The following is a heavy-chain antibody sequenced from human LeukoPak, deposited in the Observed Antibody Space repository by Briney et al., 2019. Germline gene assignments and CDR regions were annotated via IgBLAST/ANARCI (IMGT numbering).Heavy chain of an antibody. CDR2: ISGSGGST. D-gene: IGHD6-13*01. CDR3: ARYSSSWYDSFDC. J-gene: IGHJ4*02. CDR1: GFTFSSYA. Sequence: PGGSLRLSCAASGFTFSSYAMSWVRQAPGKGLEWVSAISGSGGSTYYADSVEGRFTISRDNSKNTLHLQMNSLRAEDTAVYFCARYSSSWYDSFDCGGQGTLVTVSS. V-gene: IGHV3-23*01.